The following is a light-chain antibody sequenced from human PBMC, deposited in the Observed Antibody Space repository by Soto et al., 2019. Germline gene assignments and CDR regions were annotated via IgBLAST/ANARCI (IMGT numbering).Light chain of an antibody. CDR3: SSYTSSTTVV. CDR1: SSDVGAYNY. CDR2: DVT. Sequence: QSALTQPASVSGSPGQSITISCTGTSSDVGAYNYVSWYQQHPGKAPELMIYDVTNRPSGVSNRFSASKSGNTASLTISGLQAEDEADYYCSSYTSSTTVVFGGGTKVTVL. V-gene: IGLV2-14*03. J-gene: IGLJ2*01.